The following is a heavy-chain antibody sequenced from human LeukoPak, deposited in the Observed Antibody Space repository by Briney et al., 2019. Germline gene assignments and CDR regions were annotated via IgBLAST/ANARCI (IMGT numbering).Heavy chain of an antibody. V-gene: IGHV3-30*04. Sequence: PGRSLRLSCAASGFTFSSYAMHWVRQAPGKGLEWVAVISYDGSNKYYADSVKGRFTISRDNSKNTLYLQMNSLRAEDTAVYYCAKEGVAAAGKGDFDYWGQGTLVTVSS. J-gene: IGHJ4*02. CDR2: ISYDGSNK. CDR3: AKEGVAAAGKGDFDY. D-gene: IGHD6-13*01. CDR1: GFTFSSYA.